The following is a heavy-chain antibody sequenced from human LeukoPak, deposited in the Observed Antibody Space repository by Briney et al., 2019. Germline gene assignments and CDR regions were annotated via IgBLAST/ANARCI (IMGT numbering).Heavy chain of an antibody. CDR3: ARDDYYGDGG. CDR1: GVTFTGYA. CDR2: ISYDGSNK. Sequence: GGSLRLSCAASGVTFTGYAMHWVRQAPGKGLEWVAVISYDGSNKYYADSVKGRFTISRDNSKNTLYLQMNSLRAEDTAVYYCARDDYYGDGGWGQGTLVTVSS. V-gene: IGHV3-30*04. J-gene: IGHJ4*02. D-gene: IGHD3-10*01.